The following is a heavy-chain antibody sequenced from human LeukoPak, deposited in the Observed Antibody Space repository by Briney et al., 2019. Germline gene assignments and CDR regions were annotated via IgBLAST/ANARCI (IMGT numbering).Heavy chain of an antibody. J-gene: IGHJ4*02. V-gene: IGHV4-4*09. Sequence: SETLSLTCTVSGASISHYYWSWIRQTPERGLEWMGHVHTSGGSTYYPPLKTRLTMSIDTSRNQLSLRVTCVTAADTAVYFCARLGSYHDFWGQGALVTVSS. D-gene: IGHD1-26*01. CDR3: ARLGSYHDF. CDR1: GASISHYY. CDR2: VHTSGGS.